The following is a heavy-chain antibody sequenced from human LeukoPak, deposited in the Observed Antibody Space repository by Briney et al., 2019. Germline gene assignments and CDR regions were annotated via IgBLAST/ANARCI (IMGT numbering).Heavy chain of an antibody. CDR3: ARVYESSSWWTGYYYGMDV. V-gene: IGHV3-23*01. D-gene: IGHD6-13*01. J-gene: IGHJ6*02. Sequence: GGSLRLSCAASGFTFSSYAMSWVRQAPGKGLEWVSAISGSGGSTYYADSVKGRFTISRDNSKNTLYLQMNSLRAEDTAVYYCARVYESSSWWTGYYYGMDVWGQGTTVTVSS. CDR2: ISGSGGST. CDR1: GFTFSSYA.